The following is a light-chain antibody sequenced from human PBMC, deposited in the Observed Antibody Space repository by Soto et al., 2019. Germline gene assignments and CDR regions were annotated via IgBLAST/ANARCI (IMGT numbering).Light chain of an antibody. Sequence: QSVLTQPPSVSEAPRQRVTISCSGSSSNIENNAVNWYQQLPGKAPKLLIYYDDLLPSGVSDRFSGSKSGTSASLAISGLQSEDEADYYCAAWDDSLNAVVFGGGTKLTAL. CDR3: AAWDDSLNAVV. CDR2: YDD. J-gene: IGLJ2*01. CDR1: SSNIENNA. V-gene: IGLV1-36*01.